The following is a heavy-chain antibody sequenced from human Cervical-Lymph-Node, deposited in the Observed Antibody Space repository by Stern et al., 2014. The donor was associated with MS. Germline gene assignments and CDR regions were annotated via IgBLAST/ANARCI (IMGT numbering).Heavy chain of an antibody. Sequence: QVQLVQSGAEVKKPGSSVKVSCKASGGTFSSYAINWVRQAPGQGLEWMGGIIPIFGTTKYAQKFQGRLTITADESTGTAYMELNSLRSEDTALYYCARQEALRLIQPVFDSSDWIWYFDLWGRGTLLTVSS. CDR3: ARQEALRLIQPVFDSSDWIWYFDL. CDR2: IIPIFGTT. V-gene: IGHV1-69*01. D-gene: IGHD3-22*01. CDR1: GGTFSSYA. J-gene: IGHJ2*01.